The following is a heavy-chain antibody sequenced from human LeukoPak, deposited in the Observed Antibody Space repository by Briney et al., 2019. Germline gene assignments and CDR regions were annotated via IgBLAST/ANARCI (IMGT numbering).Heavy chain of an antibody. CDR3: ARSFLFDY. D-gene: IGHD3-16*02. J-gene: IGHJ4*02. CDR2: INHSGST. CDR1: GGSFSGYY. Sequence: SETLSLTCAVYGGSFSGYYWSWIRQPPGKGLEWIGEINHSGSTNYNPSLKSRVTISVDTSKNQFSLKLSSVTAADTAVYYCARSFLFDYWGQGTLVTVSS. V-gene: IGHV4-34*01.